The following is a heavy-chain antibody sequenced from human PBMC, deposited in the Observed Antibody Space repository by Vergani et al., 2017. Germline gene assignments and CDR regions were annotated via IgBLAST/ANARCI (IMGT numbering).Heavy chain of an antibody. CDR1: GFTFNQYV. CDR2: TWYDGNNK. D-gene: IGHD1-14*01. J-gene: IGHJ5*02. CDR3: ARDLRLLYNRFDP. Sequence: QVQLVESGGGVVQPGRSLRLSCAASGFTFNQYVMHWVRQAPGKGLEWVAVTWYDGNNKQYADSVKGLFTISRDNSKSTMYLQMNSLRDEDTGVYYCARDLRLLYNRFDPWGQGTLVTVSS. V-gene: IGHV3-33*01.